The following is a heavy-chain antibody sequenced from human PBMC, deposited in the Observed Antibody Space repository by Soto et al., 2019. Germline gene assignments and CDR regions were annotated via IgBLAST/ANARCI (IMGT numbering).Heavy chain of an antibody. Sequence: PGGSLGLSCAASGFTLSEYEMHWVRQAPGKGLEYVSGISNNGAHTDYAKSVKGRFTISRDNSENTLYLQMGSLRAEDMALYYCARRGYGSRWPNVYMDVSGKGTTVTVSS. J-gene: IGHJ6*03. CDR3: ARRGYGSRWPNVYMDV. CDR1: GFTLSEYE. D-gene: IGHD6-13*01. CDR2: ISNNGAHT. V-gene: IGHV3-64*01.